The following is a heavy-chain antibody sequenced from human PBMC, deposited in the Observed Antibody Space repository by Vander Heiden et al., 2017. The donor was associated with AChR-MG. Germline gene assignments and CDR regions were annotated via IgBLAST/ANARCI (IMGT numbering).Heavy chain of an antibody. CDR1: GFTVLINY. V-gene: IGHV3-53*01. CDR3: ARGPGYDMDYYYYGMDV. CDR2: IYSGGST. D-gene: IGHD3-22*01. J-gene: IGHJ6*02. Sequence: VQLVESGGGLLQPGGSLRLSCAASGFTVLINYMSWVRQAPGKGLEWVSVIYSGGSTYYADSENGRFTISRDNSKNTLYLQMNSLRADHPAVYYCARGPGYDMDYYYYGMDVWCQGPTVTVAS.